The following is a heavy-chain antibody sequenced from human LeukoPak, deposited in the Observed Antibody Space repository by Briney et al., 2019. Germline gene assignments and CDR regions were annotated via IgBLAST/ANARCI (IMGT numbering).Heavy chain of an antibody. CDR2: ISAYNGNT. Sequence: ASVKVSFKASGYTFTSYGISWVRQAPGQGLEWMGWISAYNGNTKYTQKFQGRVTMTTDTSTSTAYMELRSLRSDDTAVYYCARRGSGASLEYYFDLWGRGTLVTVSS. J-gene: IGHJ2*01. CDR3: ARRGSGASLEYYFDL. V-gene: IGHV1-18*01. CDR1: GYTFTSYG. D-gene: IGHD1-14*01.